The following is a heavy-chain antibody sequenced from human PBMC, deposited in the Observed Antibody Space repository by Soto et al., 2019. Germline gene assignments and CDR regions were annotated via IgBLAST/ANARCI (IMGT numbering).Heavy chain of an antibody. CDR2: IYYSGST. Sequence: QVQLQESGPGLVKPSETLSLTCTVSGGSISSYYGSWIRQPPGKGLEWIGYIYYSGSTNYNPSLKSRVTISVDTSKNQFSLKLSSVTAADTAVYYCARVWGGAFDIWGHVTMVTVSS. CDR1: GGSISSYY. D-gene: IGHD3-10*01. J-gene: IGHJ3*02. V-gene: IGHV4-59*01. CDR3: ARVWGGAFDI.